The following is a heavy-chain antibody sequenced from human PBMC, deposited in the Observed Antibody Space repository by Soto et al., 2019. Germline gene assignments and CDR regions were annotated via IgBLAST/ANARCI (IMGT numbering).Heavy chain of an antibody. D-gene: IGHD3-10*01. CDR1: GFTFSSYG. Sequence: GSLRLSCAASGFTFSSYGMHWVRQAPGKGLEWVAVIWYDGSNKYYADSVKGRFTISRDNSKNTLYLQMNSLRAEDTAVYYCARDRAITMVRGVIVIDAFDIWGQGTMVTVSS. CDR2: IWYDGSNK. V-gene: IGHV3-33*01. CDR3: ARDRAITMVRGVIVIDAFDI. J-gene: IGHJ3*02.